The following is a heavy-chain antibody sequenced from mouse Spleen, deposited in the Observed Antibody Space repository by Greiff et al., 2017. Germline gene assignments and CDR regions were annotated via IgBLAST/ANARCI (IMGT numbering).Heavy chain of an antibody. CDR2: IDPSDSYT. V-gene: IGHV1-69*01. Sequence: QVQLQQPGAELVMPGASVKLSCKASGYTFTSYWMHWVKQRPGQGLEWIGEIDPSDSYTNYNQKFKGKATLTVDKSSSTAYMQLSSLTSEDSAVYYCARSTGTAGWYFDVWGAGTTVTVSS. D-gene: IGHD4-1*02. CDR3: ARSTGTAGWYFDV. J-gene: IGHJ1*01. CDR1: GYTFTSYW.